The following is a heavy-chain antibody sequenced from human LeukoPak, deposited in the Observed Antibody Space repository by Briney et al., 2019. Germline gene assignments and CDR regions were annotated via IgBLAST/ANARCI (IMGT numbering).Heavy chain of an antibody. J-gene: IGHJ4*02. V-gene: IGHV1-2*02. CDR2: INPKSGGT. CDR1: GYTFTDYY. CDR3: ARDCYGGNGDC. Sequence: ASVKVSCKASGYTFTDYYMHWVRQAPGQGLEWMGWINPKSGGTNYAQKFQGRVTMTRDTSISTAYMELSRLSSDDTAVYYCARDCYGGNGDCWGQGTLVTVSS. D-gene: IGHD4-23*01.